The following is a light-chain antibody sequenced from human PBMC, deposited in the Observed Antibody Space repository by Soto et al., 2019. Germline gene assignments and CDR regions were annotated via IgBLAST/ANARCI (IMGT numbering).Light chain of an antibody. CDR1: SWHSSYA. Sequence: QTVLTQSPSASASLGASVKLTCTLSSWHSSYAIAWHQQQPEKGPRYLMKLNSDGSHSKGDGIPDRFSGSSSGAERYLTISSLQSEDEADYYCQTWGTGIHVFGGGTQLTVL. CDR2: LNSDGSH. V-gene: IGLV4-69*01. J-gene: IGLJ7*01. CDR3: QTWGTGIHV.